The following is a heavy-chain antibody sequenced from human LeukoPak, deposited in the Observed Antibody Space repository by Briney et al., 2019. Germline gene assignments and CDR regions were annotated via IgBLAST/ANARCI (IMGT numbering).Heavy chain of an antibody. CDR1: GYTFTYYG. CDR2: ISIYNGNT. D-gene: IGHD4-11*01. Sequence: ASVKVSCKASGYTFTYYGISWARQAPGQGLEWMGWISIYNGNTNYAQNFQGRVAVTTDTSTSTAYMEVRSLRFDDTAVYYCARGLNSNFPNYYFDYWGQGTLVTVSS. CDR3: ARGLNSNFPNYYFDY. J-gene: IGHJ4*02. V-gene: IGHV1-18*01.